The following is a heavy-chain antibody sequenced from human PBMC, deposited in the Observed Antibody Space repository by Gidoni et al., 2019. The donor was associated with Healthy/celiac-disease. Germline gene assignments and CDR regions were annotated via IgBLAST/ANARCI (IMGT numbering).Heavy chain of an antibody. D-gene: IGHD6-13*01. J-gene: IGHJ4*02. Sequence: EVQLVESGGGLVQPGRSLRLSCAASGFTFDDYAMHWVRQAPGKGLEWVSGISWNSGSIGYADSVKGRFTISRDNAKNSLYLQMNSLRAEDTALYYCAKDTHSSSWYGGAPGYYFDYWGQGTLVTVSS. CDR2: ISWNSGSI. CDR1: GFTFDDYA. CDR3: AKDTHSSSWYGGAPGYYFDY. V-gene: IGHV3-9*01.